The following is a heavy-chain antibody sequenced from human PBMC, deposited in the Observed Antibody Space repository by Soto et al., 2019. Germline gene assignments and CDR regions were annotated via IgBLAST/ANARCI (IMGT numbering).Heavy chain of an antibody. CDR3: ARRPHGMDV. J-gene: IGHJ6*02. Sequence: QVHLVQSGAEVKKPGSSVKVSCKASGGTFSNYTINWVRQAPGQGLEWMGRIIPILNIANYAQNFQGRVTITADKSTSTASMELSSLGSEDTALYYCARRPHGMDVWGQGTTVTVSS. D-gene: IGHD6-6*01. CDR1: GGTFSNYT. V-gene: IGHV1-69*02. CDR2: IIPILNIA.